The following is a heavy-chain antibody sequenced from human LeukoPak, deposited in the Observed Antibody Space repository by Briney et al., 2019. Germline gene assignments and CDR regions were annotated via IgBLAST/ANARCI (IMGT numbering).Heavy chain of an antibody. V-gene: IGHV3-74*01. CDR2: INPGGSSI. D-gene: IGHD1-14*01. CDR3: ARSNQADDY. CDR1: GFTFSSYW. Sequence: GGSLRLSCAASGFTFSSYWMHWVRQVPGKGLAWVARINPGGSSITYADSVKGRFTISRDNARNTLYLQMDSLRAEDTGVYYCARSNQADDYWGQGTLVTVSS. J-gene: IGHJ4*02.